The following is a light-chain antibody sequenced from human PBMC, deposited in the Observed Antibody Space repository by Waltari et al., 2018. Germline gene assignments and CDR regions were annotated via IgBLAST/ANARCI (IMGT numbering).Light chain of an antibody. CDR3: ETGGHGTWV. Sequence: QLVLTQSPSASASLGASVKLTCTLSSGHSSNIIAWLQQRPERGPRYLMKVNSDGSHSKGDDIPDRFAGSSSGAERYRTSSSLQSEDEADYYCETGGHGTWVFGGGTKLTVL. J-gene: IGLJ3*02. V-gene: IGLV4-69*01. CDR1: SGHSSNI. CDR2: VNSDGSH.